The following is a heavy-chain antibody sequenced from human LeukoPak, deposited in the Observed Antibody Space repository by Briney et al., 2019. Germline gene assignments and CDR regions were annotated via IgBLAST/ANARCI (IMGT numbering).Heavy chain of an antibody. CDR1: GFPFNTYA. CDR3: TRDSALLGVAFDL. V-gene: IGHV3-64D*06. Sequence: GSLRLSCSASGFPFNTYAIHWVRQAPGKGLEYVAGISSNGDNTDFADSAKGRFTIPRDNSKSTLFLQMNSLRAEDTAVYFCTRDSALLGVAFDLWGQGTVVTVSS. J-gene: IGHJ3*01. D-gene: IGHD2-15*01. CDR2: ISSNGDNT.